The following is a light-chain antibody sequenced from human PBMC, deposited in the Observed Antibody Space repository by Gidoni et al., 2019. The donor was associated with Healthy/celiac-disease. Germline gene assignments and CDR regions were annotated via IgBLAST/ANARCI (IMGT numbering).Light chain of an antibody. CDR1: QSVSSY. J-gene: IGKJ4*01. Sequence: DIVLTQSPATLSLSPGERATLSCRASQSVSSYLAWYQQKPGQAPRLLINDASNRATGIPARFSGSGSGTDFTLTISSLEPEDFEVYYCQQRSNWPSATFGGGTKVEIK. CDR2: DAS. CDR3: QQRSNWPSAT. V-gene: IGKV3-11*01.